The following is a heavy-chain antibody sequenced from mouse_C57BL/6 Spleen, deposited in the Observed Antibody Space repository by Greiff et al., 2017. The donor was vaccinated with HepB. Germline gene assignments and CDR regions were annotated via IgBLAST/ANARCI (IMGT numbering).Heavy chain of an antibody. J-gene: IGHJ4*01. Sequence: VQLQQSGPELVKPGASVKISCKASGYTFTDYYMNWVKQSHGKSLEWIGDINPNNGGTSYNQKFKGKATLTVDKSSSTAYMELRSLTSEDSAVYYCARRGGWLLRDYAMDYWGQGTSVTVSS. CDR3: ARRGGWLLRDYAMDY. CDR1: GYTFTDYY. V-gene: IGHV1-26*01. CDR2: INPNNGGT. D-gene: IGHD2-3*01.